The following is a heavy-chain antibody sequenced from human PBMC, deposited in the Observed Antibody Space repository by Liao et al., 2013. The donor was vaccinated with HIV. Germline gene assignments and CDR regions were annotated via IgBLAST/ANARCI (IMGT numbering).Heavy chain of an antibody. V-gene: IGHV4-61*02. CDR3: XAGRDYFDY. J-gene: IGHJ4*02. D-gene: IGHD1-26*01. CDR1: GDSIKSGTYS. Sequence: QVQLQESGPGLVRPSQTLSLTCTVSGDSIKSGTYSWGWIRQPAGKGLEWIGRIHSSGTTNYNPSLKSRVTISVETSKNQFSLKLNSVTAADTAVYYCXAGRDYFDYWGRGNPGHRLL. CDR2: IHSSGTT.